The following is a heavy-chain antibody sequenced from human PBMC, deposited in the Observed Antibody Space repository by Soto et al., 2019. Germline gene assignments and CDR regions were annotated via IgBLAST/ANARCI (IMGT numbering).Heavy chain of an antibody. V-gene: IGHV1-18*01. CDR2: ISAYNANA. Sequence: QIQLLQSGAEVKKPGASVKVTCKASGYTFRNFGISWVRQAPGQGLEWMGWISAYNANANYAQKFQGRLTTTADTSTSTAYMELRSLRSDDTAVYHCARENSYFDYWGQGTLFTVSS. J-gene: IGHJ4*02. CDR3: ARENSYFDY. CDR1: GYTFRNFG.